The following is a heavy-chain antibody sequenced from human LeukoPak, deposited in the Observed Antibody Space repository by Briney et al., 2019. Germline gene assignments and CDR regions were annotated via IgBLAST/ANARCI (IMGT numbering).Heavy chain of an antibody. J-gene: IGHJ4*02. CDR1: GFSFSSYS. CDR3: ARSASGWYYFDY. CDR2: ISSSGSTI. D-gene: IGHD6-19*01. V-gene: IGHV3-48*04. Sequence: GGSLRLSCEASGFSFSSYSMNWVRQAPGKGLEWVSYISSSGSTIYYADSVKGRFTISRDNAKNSLYPQMNSLRAEDTAVYYCARSASGWYYFDYWGQGTLVTVSS.